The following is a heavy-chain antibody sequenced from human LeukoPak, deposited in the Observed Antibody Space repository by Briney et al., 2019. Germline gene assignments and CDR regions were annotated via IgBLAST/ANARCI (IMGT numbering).Heavy chain of an antibody. D-gene: IGHD5-18*01. J-gene: IGHJ4*02. CDR1: GFTFSSYS. CDR2: ISWNSGSI. V-gene: IGHV3-9*01. Sequence: PGGSLRLSCAASGFTFSSYSMNWVRQAPGKGLEWVSGISWNSGSIGYADSVKGRFTISRDNAKNSLYLQMNSLRAEDTALYYCAKDGGYSYGLAVYWGQGTLVTVSS. CDR3: AKDGGYSYGLAVY.